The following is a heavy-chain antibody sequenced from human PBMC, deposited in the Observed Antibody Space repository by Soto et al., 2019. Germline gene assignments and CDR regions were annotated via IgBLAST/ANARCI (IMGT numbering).Heavy chain of an antibody. CDR3: ARDSKEAAGTKYEWFDP. Sequence: GGSLRLSCAASGFTFSSYSMNWVRQAPGKGLEWVSSISSSSSYIYYADSVKGRFTISRDNAKNSLYLQMNSLKAEDTHVYYCARDSKEAAGTKYEWFDPWGQGTLVTVSS. V-gene: IGHV3-21*01. D-gene: IGHD6-13*01. J-gene: IGHJ5*02. CDR1: GFTFSSYS. CDR2: ISSSSSYI.